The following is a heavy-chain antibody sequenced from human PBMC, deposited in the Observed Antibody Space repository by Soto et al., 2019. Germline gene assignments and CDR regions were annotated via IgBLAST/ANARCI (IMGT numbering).Heavy chain of an antibody. D-gene: IGHD1-26*01. CDR2: FYSGGST. J-gene: IGHJ1*01. Sequence: GGSLRLSCAASGFTVSSTYMNWVRQAPGKGLEWVAVFYSGGSTFYADSVKGRFIISRDNSRNTVFLQMNTLRAEDTAVYYCATEQDKYLVGALLWGLGTLVTVSS. CDR1: GFTVSSTY. CDR3: ATEQDKYLVGALL. V-gene: IGHV3-66*01.